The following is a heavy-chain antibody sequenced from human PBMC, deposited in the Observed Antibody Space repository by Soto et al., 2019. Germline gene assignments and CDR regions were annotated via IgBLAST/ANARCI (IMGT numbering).Heavy chain of an antibody. CDR3: ARTASYIDY. CDR1: GFTFSSYN. Sequence: GGSLRLSCAASGFTFSSYNMNWVRQAPGKGLEWVSYISSSSTTIYYAHSVKGRFTISRDNAKNLLYLQMNSLRAEDTAIYYCARTASYIDYWGQGT. CDR2: ISSSSTTI. V-gene: IGHV3-48*01. J-gene: IGHJ4*02. D-gene: IGHD3-10*01.